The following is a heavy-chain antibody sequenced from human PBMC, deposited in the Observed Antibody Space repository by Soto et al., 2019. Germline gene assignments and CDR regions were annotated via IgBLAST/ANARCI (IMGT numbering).Heavy chain of an antibody. J-gene: IGHJ4*02. CDR2: IWYDGSNK. CDR3: ARAAFDSSGGMN. CDR1: GFTFSSYG. D-gene: IGHD6-19*01. V-gene: IGHV3-33*01. Sequence: GGSLRLSCAASGFTFSSYGMHWVRQAPGKGLEWVAVIWYDGSNKYYADSVKGRFTISRDNSKNTLYLQMNSLRAEDTAVYYCARAAFDSSGGMNWGQGTLVTVSS.